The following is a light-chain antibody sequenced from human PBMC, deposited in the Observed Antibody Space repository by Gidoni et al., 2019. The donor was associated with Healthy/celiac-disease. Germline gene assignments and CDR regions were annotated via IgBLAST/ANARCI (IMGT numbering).Light chain of an antibody. V-gene: IGKV3-11*01. J-gene: IGKJ4*01. CDR3: QQRSIPLT. CDR2: DAS. Sequence: EIVLTQSPATLSLSPGERATRSCRASQSVSSYVAWYQQKPGKAPRLLIYDASNRATGIAARFSGSGSGTDFTLTISSLEPEDFAVYYCQQRSIPLTFGGGTKVEIK. CDR1: QSVSSY.